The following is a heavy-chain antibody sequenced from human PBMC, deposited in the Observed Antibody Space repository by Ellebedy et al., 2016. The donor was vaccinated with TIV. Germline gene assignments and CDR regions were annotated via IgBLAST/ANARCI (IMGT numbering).Heavy chain of an antibody. CDR3: ARDLTGQYYASGRFWFDP. Sequence: GESLKISCAASGFTFSNYAMSWVRQAPGKGLEWVSSISGSGGSTYYADSVKGRFTISRDNAKNLLYLQMNSLRVEDTAVYYCARDLTGQYYASGRFWFDPWGQGTLVTVSS. D-gene: IGHD3-10*01. V-gene: IGHV3-23*01. J-gene: IGHJ5*02. CDR2: ISGSGGST. CDR1: GFTFSNYA.